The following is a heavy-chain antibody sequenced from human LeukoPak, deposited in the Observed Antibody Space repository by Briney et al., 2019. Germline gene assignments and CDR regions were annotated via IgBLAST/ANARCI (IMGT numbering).Heavy chain of an antibody. CDR3: ARTRSSSWYPLDAFDI. J-gene: IGHJ3*02. CDR1: GFTFSSYS. Sequence: PGGSLRLSCAASGFTFSSYSMNWVRQAPGKGLEGGSYISSSSNSIYYADSVKGRFTISRDNAKNSLYLQMNSLRAEDTAVYYCARTRSSSWYPLDAFDIWGQGTMVTVSS. CDR2: ISSSSNSI. D-gene: IGHD6-13*01. V-gene: IGHV3-48*01.